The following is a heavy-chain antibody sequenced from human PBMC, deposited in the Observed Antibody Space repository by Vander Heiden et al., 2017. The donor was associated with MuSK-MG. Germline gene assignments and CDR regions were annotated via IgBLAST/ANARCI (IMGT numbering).Heavy chain of an antibody. J-gene: IGHJ6*03. CDR2: IIPIFGTE. V-gene: IGHV1-69*12. Sequence: QVQLVQSGAEVKKPGSSVKVSCKASGGTFSSYAISWVRQAPGQGLEWMGGIIPIFGTENYAQKGQGRVTITADESTSTAYMELSSMRDEDTAVYYCASRRAGADIYYMDVWGQGNKVTVS. D-gene: IGHD6-19*01. CDR1: GGTFSSYA. CDR3: ASRRAGADIYYMDV.